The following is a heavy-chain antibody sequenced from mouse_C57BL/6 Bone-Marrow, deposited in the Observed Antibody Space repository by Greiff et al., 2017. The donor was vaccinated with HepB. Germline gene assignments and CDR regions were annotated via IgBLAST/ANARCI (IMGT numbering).Heavy chain of an antibody. D-gene: IGHD2-10*02. CDR2: IDPSDSYT. J-gene: IGHJ2*01. Sequence: QVHVKQPGAELVMPGASVKLSCKASGYTFTSYWMHWVKQRPGQGLEWIGEIDPSDSYTNYNQKFKGKSTLTVDKSSSTAYMQLSSLTSEDSAVYYCAKEKYGNYVDYFDYWGQGTTLTVSS. V-gene: IGHV1-69*01. CDR1: GYTFTSYW. CDR3: AKEKYGNYVDYFDY.